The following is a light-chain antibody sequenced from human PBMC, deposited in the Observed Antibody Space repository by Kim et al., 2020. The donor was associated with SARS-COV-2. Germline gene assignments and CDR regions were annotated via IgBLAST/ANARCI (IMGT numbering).Light chain of an antibody. CDR2: ANN. J-gene: IGLJ3*02. Sequence: QLVLTQPPSASGTPGQRITISCSGGRSNIGRNTVNWYQHLPGAAPKLLIYANNQRPSGVPVRFSGSKSGTSASLAISGLQSEDEADYYCAVWDDSLRGVFGGGTQLNVL. CDR3: AVWDDSLRGV. CDR1: RSNIGRNT. V-gene: IGLV1-44*01.